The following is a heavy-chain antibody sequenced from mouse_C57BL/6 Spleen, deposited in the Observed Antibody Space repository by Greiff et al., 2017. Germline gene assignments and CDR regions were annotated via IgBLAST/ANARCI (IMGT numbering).Heavy chain of an antibody. CDR1: GFTFSSYG. CDR3: ARHPTMVDAMDY. CDR2: ISSGGSYT. V-gene: IGHV5-6*01. J-gene: IGHJ4*01. Sequence: EVQGVESGGDLVKPGGSLKLSCAASGFTFSSYGMSWVRQTPDKRLEWVATISSGGSYTYYPDSVKGRFTISRDNAKNTLYLQMSSLKSEDTAMYYCARHPTMVDAMDYWGQGTSVTVSS. D-gene: IGHD2-1*01.